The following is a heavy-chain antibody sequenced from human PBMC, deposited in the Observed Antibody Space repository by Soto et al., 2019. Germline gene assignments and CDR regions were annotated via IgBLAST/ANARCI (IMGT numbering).Heavy chain of an antibody. J-gene: IGHJ4*02. V-gene: IGHV3-23*01. D-gene: IGHD2-15*01. CDR3: ATRPSNIVVGTAFDY. Sequence: GGSLRLSCAASGFAFSDYAIYWVRQAPGKGLEWVSAISNSASGGRKYYADSVKGRFTISRDNSKNTLYLQMNSLRAEDTAVYYCATRPSNIVVGTAFDYWGQGTLVTVSS. CDR1: GFAFSDYA. CDR2: ISNSASGGRK.